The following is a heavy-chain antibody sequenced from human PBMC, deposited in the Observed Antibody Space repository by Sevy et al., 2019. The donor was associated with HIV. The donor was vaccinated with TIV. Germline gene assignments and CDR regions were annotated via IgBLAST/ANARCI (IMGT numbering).Heavy chain of an antibody. Sequence: SKTLSLTCAVYGGSFSGYYWSWIRQPPGKGLEWIGEINHSGSTNYNPSLKSRVTISVDTSKNQFSLKLSSVTAADTAVYYCARRKIMVYAIPYIGWFDPWGQGTLVTVSS. J-gene: IGHJ5*02. CDR2: INHSGST. CDR1: GGSFSGYY. V-gene: IGHV4-34*01. D-gene: IGHD2-8*01. CDR3: ARRKIMVYAIPYIGWFDP.